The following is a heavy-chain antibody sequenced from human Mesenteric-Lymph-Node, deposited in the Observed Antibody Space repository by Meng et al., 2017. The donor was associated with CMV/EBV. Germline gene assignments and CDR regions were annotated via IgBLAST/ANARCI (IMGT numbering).Heavy chain of an antibody. D-gene: IGHD6-19*01. Sequence: SCAISGDSVSSNSAAWNWIRQSPSRGLEWLGRTYYRSKWYIDYAVSVKSRITINSDTSKNQFALQLNSVTPDDTAVYYCARAGSGGRSFDYWGPGTLVTVPQ. V-gene: IGHV6-1*01. J-gene: IGHJ4*02. CDR2: TYYRSKWYI. CDR3: ARAGSGGRSFDY. CDR1: GDSVSSNSAA.